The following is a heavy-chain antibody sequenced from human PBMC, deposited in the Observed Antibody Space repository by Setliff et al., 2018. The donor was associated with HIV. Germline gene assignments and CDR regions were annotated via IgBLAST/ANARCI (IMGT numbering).Heavy chain of an antibody. CDR2: IYNTGST. CDR1: SGSISSGGFY. V-gene: IGHV4-31*03. Sequence: SETLSLTCTVTSGSISSGGFYWTWIRQHPGKGLEWIGYIYNTGSTYHSPSLESRVTISIDTSKNQFSLKLSSVTAADTAVYYCARGLSFYDPGGFDYWGQGTLVTVSS. D-gene: IGHD3-22*01. J-gene: IGHJ4*02. CDR3: ARGLSFYDPGGFDY.